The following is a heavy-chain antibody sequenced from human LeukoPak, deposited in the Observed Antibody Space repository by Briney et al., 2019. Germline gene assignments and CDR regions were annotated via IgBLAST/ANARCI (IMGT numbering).Heavy chain of an antibody. CDR3: AKERGHPLVNYYMDV. Sequence: GGSLRLSCAASGFTFSSYAMSWVRQAPGKGLEWVSTIVDTGDSTFYADSVRGRFTISRDSSKNTLYLQMNSLRAEDTAVYSCAKERGHPLVNYYMDVWGKGTTVTVSS. CDR2: IVDTGDST. V-gene: IGHV3-23*01. CDR1: GFTFSSYA. J-gene: IGHJ6*03. D-gene: IGHD3-10*01.